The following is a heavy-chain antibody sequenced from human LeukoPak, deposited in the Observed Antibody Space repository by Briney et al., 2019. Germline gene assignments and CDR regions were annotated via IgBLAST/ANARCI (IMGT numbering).Heavy chain of an antibody. CDR1: GFTVSSNY. Sequence: GGSLRLSCAASGFTVSSNYMSWVRQALGKGLEWVSLIYSGGSTYYADSVKGRFTISRDNSKNTLYLQMNSLRAEDTAVYYCARDSADSSGYWGYWGQGTLVTVSS. D-gene: IGHD3-22*01. V-gene: IGHV3-53*01. J-gene: IGHJ4*02. CDR3: ARDSADSSGYWGY. CDR2: IYSGGST.